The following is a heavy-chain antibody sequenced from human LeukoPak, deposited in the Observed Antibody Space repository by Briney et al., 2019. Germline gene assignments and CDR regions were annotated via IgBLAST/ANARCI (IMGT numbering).Heavy chain of an antibody. Sequence: GGSLRLSCAASGFTVSSNYMSWVRQAPGKGLEWVSVIYSGGSTYYADSVKGRFTISRDNSKNTLCLQMNSLRAEDTAVYYCASRTYYGSGSTFDYWGQGTLVTVSS. CDR1: GFTVSSNY. CDR2: IYSGGST. V-gene: IGHV3-66*01. J-gene: IGHJ4*02. CDR3: ASRTYYGSGSTFDY. D-gene: IGHD3-10*01.